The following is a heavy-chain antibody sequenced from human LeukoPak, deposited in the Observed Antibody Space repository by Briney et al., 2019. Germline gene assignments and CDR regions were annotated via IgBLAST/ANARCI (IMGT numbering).Heavy chain of an antibody. CDR1: GFTFSSYS. CDR3: ARDGGKLGLRAFDI. V-gene: IGHV3-21*01. J-gene: IGHJ3*02. D-gene: IGHD1-7*01. CDR2: ISSSSSYI. Sequence: GGSLRLSCAASGFTFSSYSMNWVRQAPGKGLEWVSSISSSSSYIYYADSVKGRFTISRDNAKNSLYLQMNSLRAEDTAVYYCARDGGKLGLRAFDIWGQGTMVTVSS.